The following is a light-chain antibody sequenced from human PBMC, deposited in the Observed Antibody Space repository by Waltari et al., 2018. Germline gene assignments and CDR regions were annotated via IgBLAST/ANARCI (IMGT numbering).Light chain of an antibody. Sequence: EIVLTQSPVTLSLSPGERATLSCRASQVVSSSFLAWYQQQPGQAPRLLLYGTCSRAGGIPDRFSGSGSGTDFTLTISRLEPEDLAVYYCQQHCCSPWTFGQGTKVEIK. CDR1: QVVSSSF. V-gene: IGKV3-20*01. CDR2: GTC. J-gene: IGKJ1*01. CDR3: QQHCCSPWT.